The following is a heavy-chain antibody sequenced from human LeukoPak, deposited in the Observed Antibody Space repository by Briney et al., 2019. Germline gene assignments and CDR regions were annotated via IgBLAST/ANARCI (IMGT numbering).Heavy chain of an antibody. J-gene: IGHJ4*02. V-gene: IGHV1-2*02. CDR2: INPNSGGT. CDR1: GYTFTGYY. Sequence: ASVKVSCKASGYTFTGYYMHWVRQAPGQGLEWMGWINPNSGGTNYAQKFQGRVTMTRDTSISTAYMELSRLRSDDTAVYYCARDNSSGWYRFDYWGQGTLVTVSS. D-gene: IGHD6-19*01. CDR3: ARDNSSGWYRFDY.